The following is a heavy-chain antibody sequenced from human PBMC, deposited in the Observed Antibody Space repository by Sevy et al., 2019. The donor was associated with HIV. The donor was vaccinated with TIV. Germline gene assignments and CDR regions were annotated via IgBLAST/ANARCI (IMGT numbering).Heavy chain of an antibody. CDR3: AKDYRIYCSRTSCLFDY. Sequence: GGSLRLSCAASGVTFSNYGMHWARQAPGKGLEWVAFIRYDGSNSYSADSVKGRFTISRDNSKNTLYLQINSLRAEDTAVYYCAKDYRIYCSRTSCLFDYWGQGILVNVSS. J-gene: IGHJ4*02. V-gene: IGHV3-30*02. CDR2: IRYDGSNS. CDR1: GVTFSNYG. D-gene: IGHD2-2*01.